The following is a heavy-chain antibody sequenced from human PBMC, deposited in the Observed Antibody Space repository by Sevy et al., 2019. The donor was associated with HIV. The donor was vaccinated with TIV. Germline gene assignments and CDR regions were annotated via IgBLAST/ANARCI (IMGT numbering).Heavy chain of an antibody. CDR2: ISGSGGST. D-gene: IGHD4-17*01. V-gene: IGHV3-23*01. CDR1: GFTFSSNA. Sequence: GGSLRLSCIASGFTFSSNAMSWVHQAPGKGLEWVSAISGSGGSTYYADSVKGRFTISRDNSKNTLYLQMTSLRAEDTAVYYCAKDCHDYGDFYFDYWGQGTLVTVSS. CDR3: AKDCHDYGDFYFDY. J-gene: IGHJ4*02.